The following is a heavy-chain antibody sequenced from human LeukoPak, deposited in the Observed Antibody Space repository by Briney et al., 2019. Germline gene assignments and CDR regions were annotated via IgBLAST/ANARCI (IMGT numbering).Heavy chain of an antibody. J-gene: IGHJ3*02. D-gene: IGHD3-3*01. CDR3: AKGREWLPLCAFDI. V-gene: IGHV3-23*01. Sequence: PGGSLRLSCAAPGFTFLKYAVNWVRQAPGKGLEWVSGISGSGGSTYYAESVKGRFTISRDNSKNTLYLQMNSLRVEDSALYYCAKGREWLPLCAFDIWGQGTMVTVSS. CDR1: GFTFLKYA. CDR2: ISGSGGST.